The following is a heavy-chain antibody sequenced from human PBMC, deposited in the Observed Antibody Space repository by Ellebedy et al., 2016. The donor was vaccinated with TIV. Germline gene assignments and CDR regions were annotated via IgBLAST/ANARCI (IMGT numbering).Heavy chain of an antibody. V-gene: IGHV3-23*01. D-gene: IGHD3-9*01. CDR2: ISGNGEYT. CDR1: GFTFGNYA. CDR3: AKLGFDILTGSGGMDV. J-gene: IGHJ6*02. Sequence: GESLKISCAASGFTFGNYAMSWVRRSPGKGLDWVSLISGNGEYTYYADSVKGRLTISRDNSMDTLYLQMNSLGVGDTAVYYCAKLGFDILTGSGGMDVWGQGTTVTVSS.